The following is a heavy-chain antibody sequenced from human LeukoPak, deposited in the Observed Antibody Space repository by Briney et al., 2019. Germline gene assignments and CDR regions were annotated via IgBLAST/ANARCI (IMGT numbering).Heavy chain of an antibody. CDR3: ARDVAYYDSSGYLDY. CDR2: ISYDGSNK. CDR1: GFTFSSYA. Sequence: GGSLRLSCAASGFTFSSYAMHWVRQAPGKGLEWVAVISYDGSNKYYADSVKGRFTISRDNSKNTLYLQMNSLRAEDTAVYYCARDVAYYDSSGYLDYWGQGTLVTVSS. J-gene: IGHJ4*02. D-gene: IGHD3-22*01. V-gene: IGHV3-30-3*01.